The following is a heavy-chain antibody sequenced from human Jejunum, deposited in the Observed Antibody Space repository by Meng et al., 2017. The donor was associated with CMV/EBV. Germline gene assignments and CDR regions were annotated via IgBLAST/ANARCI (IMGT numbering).Heavy chain of an antibody. CDR3: ARGPGASTREGFDY. CDR1: GGSVNNYY. V-gene: IGHV4-4*07. CDR2: FYSSDTY. J-gene: IGHJ4*02. D-gene: IGHD1-26*01. Sequence: QGQLQESGPGLLKPSQTLSLTCTASGGSVNNYYWSWIRQSAGKGLEWIGRFYSSDTYNYHPSLDSRATMSLDTSKNQFSLNLRSVTAADTATYYCARGPGASTREGFDYWGLGTLVTVSS.